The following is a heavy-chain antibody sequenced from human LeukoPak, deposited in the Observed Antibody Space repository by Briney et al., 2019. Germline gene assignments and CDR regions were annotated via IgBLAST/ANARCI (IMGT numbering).Heavy chain of an antibody. CDR3: ARSGYGDYGDWFDP. Sequence: PVGPLRLSCAASGFTFSSFWMSWVRQAPGKGLEWVANIKQDGSEKYYVDSVKGRFTISRDNAKSSLHLQMNSLRAEDTAVYYCARSGYGDYGDWFDPWGQGALVTVSS. J-gene: IGHJ5*02. V-gene: IGHV3-7*01. D-gene: IGHD5-12*01. CDR2: IKQDGSEK. CDR1: GFTFSSFW.